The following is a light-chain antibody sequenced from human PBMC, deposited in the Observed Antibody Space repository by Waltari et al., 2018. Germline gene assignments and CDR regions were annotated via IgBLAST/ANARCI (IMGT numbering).Light chain of an antibody. Sequence: FVLTQSPGTLSLSPGERVTLPCRASQSVSSNYLAWYQQKPGQAPRLLLYDASNRATGIADRFSGSGSGTDFTLTISRLEPEDVAVYYCQQYGRSPWTFGQGTKVEIK. V-gene: IGKV3-20*01. CDR3: QQYGRSPWT. J-gene: IGKJ1*01. CDR1: QSVSSNY. CDR2: DAS.